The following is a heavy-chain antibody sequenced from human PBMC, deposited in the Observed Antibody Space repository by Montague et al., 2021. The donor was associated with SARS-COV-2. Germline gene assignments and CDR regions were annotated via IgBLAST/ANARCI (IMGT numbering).Heavy chain of an antibody. D-gene: IGHD2-2*01. CDR1: GGSISSSSYY. V-gene: IGHV4-39*01. J-gene: IGHJ5*02. CDR3: ARQVNQLLLQYWFDP. Sequence: SETLSLTCTVSGGSISSSSYYWGWIRQPPGKGLEGIGSIYYSGSTYYNPSLKSRVTISADTSKNQFSLKLSSATAADTAVYYCARQVNQLLLQYWFDPWGQGTLVTVSS. CDR2: IYYSGST.